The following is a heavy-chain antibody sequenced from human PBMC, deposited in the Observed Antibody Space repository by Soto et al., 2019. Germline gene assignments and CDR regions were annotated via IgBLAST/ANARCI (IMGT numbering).Heavy chain of an antibody. J-gene: IGHJ4*02. Sequence: QVQLVQSGAEVKKPGASVKVSCKASGYTFTTYGVSWVRQAPGQGLEWMGWISPYNGNTTYAQNFQGRVTMTTDTSTTKVHMQRMRLISNETAMYSCAKDLGGFCNDTGCYPWDYWGRGTLVTVSS. CDR1: GYTFTTYG. V-gene: IGHV1-18*01. CDR2: ISPYNGNT. CDR3: AKDLGGFCNDTGCYPWDY. D-gene: IGHD2-15*01.